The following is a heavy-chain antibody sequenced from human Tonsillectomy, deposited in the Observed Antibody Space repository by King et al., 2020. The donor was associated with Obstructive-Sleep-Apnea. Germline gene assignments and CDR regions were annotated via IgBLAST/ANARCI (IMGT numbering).Heavy chain of an antibody. CDR3: ARLTAYYYGTGTTEVRAFDI. CDR1: GGSISSYY. D-gene: IGHD3-10*01. Sequence: QLQESGPGLVKPSETLSLTCTVSGGSISSYYWNWIRQPAGKGLEWIGHICISGSTNYNPSLKSRVTMSVDTSKNQFSLKLTSVTAADTAWYYCARLTAYYYGTGTTEVRAFDIWGQGTMVTVSS. CDR2: ICISGST. J-gene: IGHJ3*02. V-gene: IGHV4-4*07.